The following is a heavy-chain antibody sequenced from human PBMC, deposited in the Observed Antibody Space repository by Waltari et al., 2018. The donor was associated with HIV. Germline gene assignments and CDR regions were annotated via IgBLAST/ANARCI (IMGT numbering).Heavy chain of an antibody. Sequence: EVQLVESGGGLVQSGQSRRRSCEASGFICSTYWMTWVRQAPGKGLEWLATINQDGSDKYYVDSVKGRFTISRNNAKKSLYLQMSSLRAEDSAVYYCVTGGGSTGVGDNWGQGGLVTVSS. D-gene: IGHD3-16*01. V-gene: IGHV3-7*01. CDR3: VTGGGSTGVGDN. J-gene: IGHJ4*02. CDR1: GFICSTYW. CDR2: INQDGSDK.